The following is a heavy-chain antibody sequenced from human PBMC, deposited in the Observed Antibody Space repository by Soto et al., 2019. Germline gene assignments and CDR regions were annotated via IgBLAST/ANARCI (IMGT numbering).Heavy chain of an antibody. Sequence: SETLSLTCTVSGGSISSYYWSWIRQPPGKGLEWIGYIYYSGSTNYNPSLKSRVTISVDTSRNQFSLKLSSVTAADTAVYYCARAEYDFWSGYSSTVFDYWGQGTLVTVSS. D-gene: IGHD3-3*01. V-gene: IGHV4-59*01. CDR1: GGSISSYY. CDR3: ARAEYDFWSGYSSTVFDY. J-gene: IGHJ4*02. CDR2: IYYSGST.